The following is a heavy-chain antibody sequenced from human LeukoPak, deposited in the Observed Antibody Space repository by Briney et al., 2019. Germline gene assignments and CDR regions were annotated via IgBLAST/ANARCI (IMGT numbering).Heavy chain of an antibody. D-gene: IGHD3-3*01. V-gene: IGHV3-23*01. J-gene: IGHJ4*02. CDR3: AKDLGRFGVGVSLDF. CDR1: GFTFSSYA. Sequence: PGGSLRLSCAASGFTFSSYAMSWVRQAPGKGLEWVSAISGSGGSTYYAGSVKGRFTISREWSRNTLYLQMNSLRVEDSAVYYCAKDLGRFGVGVSLDFWGLGTLVTVAS. CDR2: ISGSGGST.